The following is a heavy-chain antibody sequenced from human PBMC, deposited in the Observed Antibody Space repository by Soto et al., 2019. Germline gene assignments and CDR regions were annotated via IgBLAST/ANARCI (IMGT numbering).Heavy chain of an antibody. D-gene: IGHD7-27*01. J-gene: IGHJ3*02. CDR2: IYWNDDQ. V-gene: IGHV2-5*01. CDR3: AHRQDLGAFDI. CDR1: GFSLSTRAVG. Sequence: QITLKESGPTLVKPTQTLTLTCTFSGFSLSTRAVGVGWIRQPPGKALEWLALIYWNDDQRYSPSLKNRLTITKDTSKNHVVLTLTNMDPADTATYYYAHRQDLGAFDIWGQGTMVTVSS.